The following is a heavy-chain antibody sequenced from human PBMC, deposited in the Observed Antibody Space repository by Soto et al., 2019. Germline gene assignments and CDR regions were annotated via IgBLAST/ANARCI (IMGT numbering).Heavy chain of an antibody. J-gene: IGHJ4*02. CDR2: ISAYNGNT. V-gene: IGHV1-18*01. CDR1: GYTFTSYG. Sequence: GASVKVSCKASGYTFTSYGISWVRQAPGQGLEWMGWISAYNGNTNYAQKLQGRVTMTTDTSTSTAYMELRSLRSDDAAVYYCATARFGRYSSVWGQGTLVTVSS. D-gene: IGHD3-22*01. CDR3: ATARFGRYSSV.